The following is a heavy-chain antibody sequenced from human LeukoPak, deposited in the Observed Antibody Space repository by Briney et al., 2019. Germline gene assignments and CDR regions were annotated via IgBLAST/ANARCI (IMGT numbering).Heavy chain of an antibody. CDR1: GFTFSSYW. CDR3: AKAGIATHWFDP. D-gene: IGHD5-12*01. J-gene: IGHJ5*02. CDR2: INSDGSST. V-gene: IGHV3-74*01. Sequence: GGSLRLSCAASGFTFSSYWMHWVRQAPGEGLVWVSRINSDGSSTSYADSVKGRFTISRDNAKNTLYLQMSSLRAEDTAVYYCAKAGIATHWFDPWGQGTLVTVSS.